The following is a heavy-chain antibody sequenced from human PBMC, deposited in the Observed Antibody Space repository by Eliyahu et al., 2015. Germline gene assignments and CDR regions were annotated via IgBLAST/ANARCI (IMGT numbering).Heavy chain of an antibody. Sequence: EVQLLESGGGLVQPGGSLRLSCSASGFTFSSYAMSWVRQAPGKGLGWVSGINDDGDRTYHADAVKGRFTISRDNSKNTMSLQMNSLRVDDTAVYYCARTGVNWRRLYWGRGTLVTVSS. CDR2: INDDGDRT. J-gene: IGHJ4*02. V-gene: IGHV3-23*01. D-gene: IGHD4-23*01. CDR1: GFTFSSYA. CDR3: ARTGVNWRRLY.